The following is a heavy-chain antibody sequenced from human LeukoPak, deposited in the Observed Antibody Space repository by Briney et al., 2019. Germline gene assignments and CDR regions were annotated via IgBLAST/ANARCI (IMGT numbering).Heavy chain of an antibody. J-gene: IGHJ4*02. D-gene: IGHD1-1*01. CDR3: ARAPPGDDTTGY. V-gene: IGHV3-66*01. Sequence: GGSLRLSCAASGFTVSSNYMSWVRQAPGKGLEWVSVIYSGGSTYYADSVKGRFTISRDNSKNTLYLQMNSLRAEDTAVYYCARAPPGDDTTGYWGQGTLVTVSS. CDR1: GFTVSSNY. CDR2: IYSGGST.